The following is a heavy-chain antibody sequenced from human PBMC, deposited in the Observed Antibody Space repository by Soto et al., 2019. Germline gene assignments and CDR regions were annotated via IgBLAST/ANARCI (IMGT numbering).Heavy chain of an antibody. CDR1: GGSISSSRSY. J-gene: IGHJ5*02. V-gene: IGHV4-39*01. CDR2: IFYAGNT. Sequence: SETLSLTCNVSGGSISSSRSYWAWFRQPPGKELEWIANIFYAGNTYYNPSLKSRVTVSVDTSKNQFSLKLDTVTAADTAVYYCARQAAAPGIDLWFDPWGQGTLVTVSS. CDR3: ARQAAAPGIDLWFDP. D-gene: IGHD6-13*01.